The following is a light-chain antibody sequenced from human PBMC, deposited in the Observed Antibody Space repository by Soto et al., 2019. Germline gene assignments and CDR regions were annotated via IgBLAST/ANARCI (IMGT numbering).Light chain of an antibody. CDR3: SSYSSATSAVL. CDR2: DVS. CDR1: SGDIGGYKY. V-gene: IGLV2-14*03. J-gene: IGLJ2*01. Sequence: QSALTQPASVSGSPGQSIAISCTGTSGDIGGYKYVSWYQQHPGKAPKLLIYDVSNRPSGGSDRFSCSKSGNTASLTISGLQAEDEADYYCSSYSSATSAVLFGGGTKLTVL.